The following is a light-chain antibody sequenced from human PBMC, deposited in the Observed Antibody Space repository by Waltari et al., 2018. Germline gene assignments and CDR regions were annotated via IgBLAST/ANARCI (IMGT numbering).Light chain of an antibody. J-gene: IGKJ1*01. Sequence: EIMLTQSPGTISLSTGERATLTCRASQSVSSSYLAWYQQKPGQAPRLLIYGASSRATGIPDRFSGSGSGTDFTLTISRLEPEDFAVYYCQQYGSSRWTFGQGTKVEIK. V-gene: IGKV3-20*01. CDR1: QSVSSSY. CDR2: GAS. CDR3: QQYGSSRWT.